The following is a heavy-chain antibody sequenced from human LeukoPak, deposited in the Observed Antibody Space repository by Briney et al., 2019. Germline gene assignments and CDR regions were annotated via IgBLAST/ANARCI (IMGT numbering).Heavy chain of an antibody. J-gene: IGHJ4*02. V-gene: IGHV3-30*03. CDR1: GFTFSSYG. Sequence: GGSLRLSCAASGFTFSSYGMHWVRQAPGKGLEWVAVISYDGSNKYYADSVKGRFTISRDNSKNTLYLQMNSLRAEDTAVYYCAIEPSRIVGATAGRNDYWGQGTPVTVSS. CDR2: ISYDGSNK. CDR3: AIEPSRIVGATAGRNDY. D-gene: IGHD1-26*01.